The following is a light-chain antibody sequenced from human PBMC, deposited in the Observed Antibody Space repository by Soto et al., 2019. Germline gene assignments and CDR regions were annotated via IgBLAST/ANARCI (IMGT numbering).Light chain of an antibody. J-gene: IGKJ1*01. CDR3: QHYNSYSEA. CDR2: KAS. V-gene: IGKV1-5*03. CDR1: QGISSW. Sequence: DIQMTQSPSTLSASVGDRVTITCRSSQGISSWLAWYQQKPWKAPKLLIYKASTLKSGVPSRFSGSGSGKEFTLTVSSLQHDDYATYYCQHYNSYSEAFGQGTKVDI.